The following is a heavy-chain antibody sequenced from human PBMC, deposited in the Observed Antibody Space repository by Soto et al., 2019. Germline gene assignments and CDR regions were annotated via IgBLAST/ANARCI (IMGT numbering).Heavy chain of an antibody. J-gene: IGHJ4*02. CDR2: IWYDGSNQ. V-gene: IGHV3-33*01. D-gene: IGHD2-15*01. CDR3: ARDGGHCSGGTCYSGKLDY. CDR1: GFTFSNYG. Sequence: QVQLVESGGGVVQPGRSLRLSCAASGFTFSNYGIHWVRQAPGKGLEWVAVIWYDGSNQYYADSVKGRFTISRDNSKNTLSLQMDSLRPEDTAVYHGARDGGHCSGGTCYSGKLDYWGQGTLVTVSS.